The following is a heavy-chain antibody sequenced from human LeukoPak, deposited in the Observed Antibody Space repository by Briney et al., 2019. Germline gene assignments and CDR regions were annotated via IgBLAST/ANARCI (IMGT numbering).Heavy chain of an antibody. V-gene: IGHV3-11*04. J-gene: IGHJ4*02. D-gene: IGHD6-19*01. Sequence: PGGSLRLSCAASGFTFSDYYMSWIRQAPGKGLEWVSYISSSGSTIYYADSVRGRFTISRDNAKNSLYLQMNSLRAEDTAVYYCARALYTTGWYPDYFDFWGQGTLVTVSS. CDR3: ARALYTTGWYPDYFDF. CDR1: GFTFSDYY. CDR2: ISSSGSTI.